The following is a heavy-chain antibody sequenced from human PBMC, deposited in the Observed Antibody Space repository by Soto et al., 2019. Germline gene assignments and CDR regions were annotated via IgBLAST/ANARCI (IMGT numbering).Heavy chain of an antibody. CDR3: AADSVDSSSWSEYYYYGMDV. CDR2: IVVGSGNT. V-gene: IGHV1-58*01. J-gene: IGHJ6*02. D-gene: IGHD6-13*01. CDR1: GFTFTSSA. Sequence: SVKVSCKASGFTFTSSAVQWVRQARGQRLEWIGWIVVGSGNTNYAQKFQERVTITRDMSTSTAYMELSSLRSEDTAVYYFAADSVDSSSWSEYYYYGMDVWGQGTTVTVSS.